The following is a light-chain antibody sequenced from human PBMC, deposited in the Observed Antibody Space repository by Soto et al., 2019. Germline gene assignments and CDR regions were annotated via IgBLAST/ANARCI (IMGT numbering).Light chain of an antibody. V-gene: IGLV2-23*01. CDR1: SSILGSFNR. Sequence: HSALTQPASVSGSPGQSISISCTGTSSILGSFNRVSWYQQHPGEAPKLIIYEDNKRPSGISDRFSGSNSGNRASLTISGLQADDEADYHCCSYAGSNTVIFGGGTKLTVL. CDR2: EDN. J-gene: IGLJ2*01. CDR3: CSYAGSNTVI.